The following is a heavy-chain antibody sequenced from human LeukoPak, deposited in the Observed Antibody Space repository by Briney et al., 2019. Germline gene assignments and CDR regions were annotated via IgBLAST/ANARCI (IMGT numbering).Heavy chain of an antibody. D-gene: IGHD3-16*02. CDR1: GYSFTNYW. J-gene: IGHJ5*02. V-gene: IGHV5-51*01. Sequence: GESLKIPCKGTGYSFTNYWIGWVRQMPGKGLERVGMISPHDSDTRYSPSFQGQVTISADKSITTAYLQWSSLKASDTAIYYCARRCDSGGYRFWFDPWGQGTLVTVSS. CDR2: ISPHDSDT. CDR3: ARRCDSGGYRFWFDP.